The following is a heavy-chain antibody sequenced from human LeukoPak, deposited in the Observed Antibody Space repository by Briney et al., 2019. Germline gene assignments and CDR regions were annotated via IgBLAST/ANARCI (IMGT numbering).Heavy chain of an antibody. D-gene: IGHD3-3*01. V-gene: IGHV4-30-2*01. CDR1: GGSISSGGYY. CDR3: ARANDWSAFDI. Sequence: PSQTLSLTCTVSGGSISSGGYYWSWIRQPPGKGLEWIGYIYHSGSTYYNPSLKSRVTISVDTSKNQFSLKLSSVTAADTAVYYCARANDWSAFDIWGQGTMVTVSS. J-gene: IGHJ3*02. CDR2: IYHSGST.